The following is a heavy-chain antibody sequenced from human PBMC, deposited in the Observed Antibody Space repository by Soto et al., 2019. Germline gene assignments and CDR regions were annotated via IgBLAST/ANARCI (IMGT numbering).Heavy chain of an antibody. V-gene: IGHV4-34*01. CDR1: GGSFSGYY. J-gene: IGHJ5*02. CDR2: INHSGST. Sequence: SETLSLTCAVYGGSFSGYYWSWIRQPPGKGLEWIGEINHSGSTNYNPSLKSRVTISVDTSKNQFSLKLSSVTAADPAVYYCARGPPGSSSSGRGRWFDPWGQGTLVTVSS. D-gene: IGHD6-6*01. CDR3: ARGPPGSSSSGRGRWFDP.